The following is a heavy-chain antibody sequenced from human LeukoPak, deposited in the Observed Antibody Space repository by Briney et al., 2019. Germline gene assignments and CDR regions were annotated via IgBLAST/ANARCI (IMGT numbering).Heavy chain of an antibody. CDR3: ASRTSGTHYFEY. D-gene: IGHD1-26*01. Sequence: SQTLSLTCTVSGASISSGSYFWSWIRQHPGKGLEWIGYNYNSGSAYYNPSLKSRVIISVDTSKNQFSLKLSSVTAADTAVYHWASRTSGTHYFEYWGQGTLVTVSS. CDR2: NYNSGSA. V-gene: IGHV4-31*03. CDR1: GASISSGSYF. J-gene: IGHJ4*02.